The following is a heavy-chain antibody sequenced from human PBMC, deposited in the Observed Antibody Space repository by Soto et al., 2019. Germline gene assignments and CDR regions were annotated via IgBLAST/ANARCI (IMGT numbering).Heavy chain of an antibody. CDR2: ISTNGGST. D-gene: IGHD3-22*01. CDR3: VKGEYYYVSSGYYPFDY. Sequence: SLRLSCSASGFTFSIYAMHWVRQAPGKGLEYVSSISTNGGSTDYADSVKGRFTISRDNSKNTVYLQMSSLRVEDTAVYYCVKGEYYYVSSGYYPFDYWGQG. J-gene: IGHJ4*02. CDR1: GFTFSIYA. V-gene: IGHV3-64D*06.